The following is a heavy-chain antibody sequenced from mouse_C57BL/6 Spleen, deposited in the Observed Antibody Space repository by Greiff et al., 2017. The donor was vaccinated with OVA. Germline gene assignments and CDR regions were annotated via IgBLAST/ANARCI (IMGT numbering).Heavy chain of an antibody. V-gene: IGHV1-69*01. CDR1: GFTFTSYW. J-gene: IGHJ3*01. D-gene: IGHD2-3*01. CDR2: IDPSDSYT. CDR3: ARDDGYSFAY. Sequence: QVQLQQPGAELVMPGASVKLSCKASGFTFTSYWMHWVKQRPGQGLEWIGEIDPSDSYTNYNQKFKGKSTLTVDKSSSTDYMQLSSLTSEDSAVYYCARDDGYSFAYWGQGTLVTVSA.